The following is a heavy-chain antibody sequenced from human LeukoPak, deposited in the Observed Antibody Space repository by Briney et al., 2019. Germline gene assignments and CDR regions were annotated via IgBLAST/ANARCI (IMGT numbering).Heavy chain of an antibody. Sequence: ASVKVSCKASEYTFTGYYMHWVRQAPGQGLEWMGWINPNSGGTNYAQKFQGRVTMTRDTSISTAYMELSRLRSDDTAVYYCARPRGAKHGWYFDLWGRGTLVTVSS. CDR3: ARPRGAKHGWYFDL. CDR1: EYTFTGYY. J-gene: IGHJ2*01. D-gene: IGHD3-10*01. V-gene: IGHV1-2*02. CDR2: INPNSGGT.